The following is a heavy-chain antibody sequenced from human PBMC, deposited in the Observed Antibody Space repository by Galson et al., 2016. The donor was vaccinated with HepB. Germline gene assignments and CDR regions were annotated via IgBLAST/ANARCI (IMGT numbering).Heavy chain of an antibody. CDR2: IWYDGSNK. V-gene: IGHV3-33*01. CDR3: ARDSGLDY. CDR1: GFTFSTYV. D-gene: IGHD2-15*01. J-gene: IGHJ4*02. Sequence: SLRLSCAASGFTFSTYVMHWVRQAPGKGLEWVAVIWYDGSNKYYADSVRGRFTISRDNSNNTMYLQMNSLRAEDTAVYYCARDSGLDYWGQGTLVTVSS.